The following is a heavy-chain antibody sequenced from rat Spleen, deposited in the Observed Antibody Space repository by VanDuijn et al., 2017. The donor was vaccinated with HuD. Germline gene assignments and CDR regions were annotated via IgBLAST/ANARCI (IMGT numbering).Heavy chain of an antibody. D-gene: IGHD5-1*01. CDR3: ARLRLGLDY. V-gene: IGHV5-7*01. CDR2: ISYDGSST. Sequence: EVQLVESGGGLVQPGRSLKLSCAASGFTFSDYNMAWVRQAPKKGLEWVATISYDGSSTYYRDSVKGRFTISRDNAKSTLYLQMDSLRSEDTATYYCARLRLGLDYWGQGVMVTVSS. J-gene: IGHJ2*01. CDR1: GFTFSDYN.